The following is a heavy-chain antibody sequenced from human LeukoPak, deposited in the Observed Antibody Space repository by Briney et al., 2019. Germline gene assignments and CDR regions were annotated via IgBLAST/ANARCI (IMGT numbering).Heavy chain of an antibody. V-gene: IGHV3-11*04. Sequence: KPGGSLRLSCAASGFTVSSNYMSWVRQAPGEGLEWVSYISTSGSTIYYADSVKGRFTISRDNAKNSLYLQMNSLRAEDTAVYYCARVPYLSFGEAYFDYWGQGTLVTVSS. J-gene: IGHJ4*02. D-gene: IGHD3-10*01. CDR2: ISTSGSTI. CDR3: ARVPYLSFGEAYFDY. CDR1: GFTVSSNY.